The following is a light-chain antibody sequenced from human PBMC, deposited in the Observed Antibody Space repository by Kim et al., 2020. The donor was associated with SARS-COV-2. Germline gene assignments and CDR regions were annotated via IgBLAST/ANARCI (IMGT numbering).Light chain of an antibody. CDR3: QSFDSSLSGVI. V-gene: IGLV1-40*01. Sequence: QSVLTQPPSVSGAPGRRVTISCTGSSSNIGAGYDVHWYQHLPGTAPRLLIYGNINRPSGVPDRFSGSKSGTLASLAITGLQADDEADYYCQSFDSSLSGVIFGGGTKLTVL. J-gene: IGLJ2*01. CDR1: SSNIGAGYD. CDR2: GNI.